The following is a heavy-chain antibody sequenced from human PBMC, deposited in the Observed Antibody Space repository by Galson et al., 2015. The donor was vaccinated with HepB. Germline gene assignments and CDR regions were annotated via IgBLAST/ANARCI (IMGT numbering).Heavy chain of an antibody. J-gene: IGHJ4*02. D-gene: IGHD6-19*01. CDR2: ISGSGSTE. CDR1: GFTFNDYA. Sequence: SLRLSCAASGFTFNDYAMTWVRQAPGKGLEWVSTISGSGSTEDYADSVKGRSTISRDNSRNTLFLQMSSLRAEDTAVYYCARDLFKYSSAWLGFWGQGTLVTVSS. V-gene: IGHV3-23*01. CDR3: ARDLFKYSSAWLGF.